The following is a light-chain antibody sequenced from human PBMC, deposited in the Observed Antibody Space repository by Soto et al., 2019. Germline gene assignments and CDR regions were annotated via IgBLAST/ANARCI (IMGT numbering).Light chain of an antibody. Sequence: DIQLTQSPSSLSASVGDRVTITCQASQDIKNFLNWYQQRPGKAPTLLIYDASKLEPGVPSRFSGGGSGTDFSFTITSLQPEDFATYYCQHYDSLPLTFGGGTKVDIK. J-gene: IGKJ4*01. CDR1: QDIKNF. V-gene: IGKV1-33*01. CDR2: DAS. CDR3: QHYDSLPLT.